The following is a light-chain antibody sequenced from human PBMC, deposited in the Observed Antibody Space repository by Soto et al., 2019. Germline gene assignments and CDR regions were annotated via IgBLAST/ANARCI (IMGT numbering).Light chain of an antibody. CDR2: ASS. J-gene: IGKJ3*01. CDR3: QQLTIFS. CDR1: QGISNY. V-gene: IGKV1-9*01. Sequence: DIQLTQSPSFLSASVGDRVTITCRASQGISNYLAWYRLKPGKAPTLLIYASSTLQSGVPSRVSGSGSGTEFTLTISSLQPEDFATYYGQQLTIFSFGPGTKVDIQ.